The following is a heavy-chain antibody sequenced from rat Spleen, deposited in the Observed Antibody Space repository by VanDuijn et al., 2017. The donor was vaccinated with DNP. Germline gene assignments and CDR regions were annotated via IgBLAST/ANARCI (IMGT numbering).Heavy chain of an antibody. J-gene: IGHJ3*01. CDR1: GFNFNDYW. Sequence: EVKLVESGGGLVQPGRSLHLSCAASGFNFNDYWMASVRQAPGKGLEWIGEINKDSSTINYSPSLKDKFTISRDNAQNTLYLQMSKLGSEDTAIYYCARLGWHGWFAYWGQGTLVTVSS. CDR2: INKDSSTI. V-gene: IGHV4-2*01. D-gene: IGHD1-11*01. CDR3: ARLGWHGWFAY.